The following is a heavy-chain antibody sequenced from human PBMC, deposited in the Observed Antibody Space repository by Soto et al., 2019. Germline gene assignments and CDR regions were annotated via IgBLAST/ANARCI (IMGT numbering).Heavy chain of an antibody. V-gene: IGHV3-74*01. CDR1: GFTFSPYW. J-gene: IGHJ5*01. D-gene: IGHD3-16*01. CDR2: INSDGSRT. CDR3: IKDNSPGGADS. Sequence: GGSLRLSCAASGFTFSPYWMHWVRQAPGKGLVWVSRINSDGSRTSYADSVKDRFTISRDNVKSTLYLQMDSLSAEDTALYYCIKDNSPGGADSWGQGTRVTVSS.